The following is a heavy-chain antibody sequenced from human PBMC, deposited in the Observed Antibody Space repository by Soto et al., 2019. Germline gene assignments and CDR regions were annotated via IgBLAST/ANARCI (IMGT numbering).Heavy chain of an antibody. J-gene: IGHJ6*02. CDR3: ASEYCSGGSCYYYGMDV. Sequence: GGSLRLSCAASGFTVSSNYMSWVRQAPGKGLEWISIIYSAGNTYYADSVKGRFTISRDNSKNTLYLQMNSLGAEDTAVYYCASEYCSGGSCYYYGMDVWGQGTTVTVSS. CDR1: GFTVSSNY. D-gene: IGHD2-15*01. CDR2: IYSAGNT. V-gene: IGHV3-66*01.